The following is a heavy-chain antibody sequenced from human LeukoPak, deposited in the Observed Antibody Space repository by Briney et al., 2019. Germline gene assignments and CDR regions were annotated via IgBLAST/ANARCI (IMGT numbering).Heavy chain of an antibody. CDR3: AKALGSTKTTAFDI. Sequence: PGGSLRLSCAASGFTFDDYAMHWVRQAPGKGLEWVSGISWNSGSIGYADPVKGRFTISRDNAKNSLYLQMNSLRAEDMALYYCAKALGSTKTTAFDIWGQGTMVTVSS. V-gene: IGHV3-9*03. CDR2: ISWNSGSI. CDR1: GFTFDDYA. D-gene: IGHD1-1*01. J-gene: IGHJ3*02.